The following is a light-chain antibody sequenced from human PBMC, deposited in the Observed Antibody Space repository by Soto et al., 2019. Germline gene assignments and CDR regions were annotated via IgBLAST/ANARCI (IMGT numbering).Light chain of an antibody. Sequence: DIQMTQSPSTLSASVGDRVTITCRASQSISSWLAWYQQKPGKAPKLLIYKASNLESGVPSSFGGSGSGTEFTLTISCLQPDDFATYYCQQYSSYPYTFGQGTKLDIK. CDR2: KAS. CDR3: QQYSSYPYT. CDR1: QSISSW. J-gene: IGKJ2*01. V-gene: IGKV1-5*03.